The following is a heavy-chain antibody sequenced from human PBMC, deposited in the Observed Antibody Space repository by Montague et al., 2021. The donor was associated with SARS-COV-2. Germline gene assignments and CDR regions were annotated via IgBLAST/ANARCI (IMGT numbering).Heavy chain of an antibody. V-gene: IGHV4-59*01. CDR1: GGSISSYY. J-gene: IGHJ6*02. Sequence: SETLSLTCTVSGGSISSYYWSWIRQPPGKGLEWIGYINYSGGTNYNPSPKSRVTISVDTSKNQFSLNLSSVTAADTAVYYCARKLVVHYWYGMDVWGQGTTVTVSS. D-gene: IGHD2-15*01. CDR2: INYSGGT. CDR3: ARKLVVHYWYGMDV.